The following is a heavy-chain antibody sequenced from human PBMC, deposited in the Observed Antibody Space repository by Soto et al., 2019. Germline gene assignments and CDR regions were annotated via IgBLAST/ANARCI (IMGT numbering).Heavy chain of an antibody. CDR2: IIPIFGTA. D-gene: IGHD2-15*01. J-gene: IGHJ4*02. CDR1: GGTFSSYA. V-gene: IGHV1-69*06. CDR3: ARADCSGGSCYSFPGPNFDY. Sequence: SVKVSCKASGGTFSSYAISWVRQAPGQGLEWMGGIIPIFGTANYAQKFQGRVTITADKSTSTAYMELSSLRSEDTAVYYCARADCSGGSCYSFPGPNFDYWGQGTLVTVSS.